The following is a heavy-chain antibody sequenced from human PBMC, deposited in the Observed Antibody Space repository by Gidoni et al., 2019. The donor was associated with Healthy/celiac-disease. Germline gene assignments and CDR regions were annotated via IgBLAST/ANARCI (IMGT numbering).Heavy chain of an antibody. Sequence: EVQLVESGGGLVKPGRSLRLSCTASGFTFGDYAMSWFRQAPGKGLEWVGFIRSKAYGGTTEYAASVKGRFTISRDESKSIAYLQMNSLKTEDTAVYYCTRNQLLSLDAFDIWGQGTMVTVSS. CDR3: TRNQLLSLDAFDI. J-gene: IGHJ3*02. CDR1: GFTFGDYA. CDR2: IRSKAYGGTT. V-gene: IGHV3-49*05. D-gene: IGHD2-2*01.